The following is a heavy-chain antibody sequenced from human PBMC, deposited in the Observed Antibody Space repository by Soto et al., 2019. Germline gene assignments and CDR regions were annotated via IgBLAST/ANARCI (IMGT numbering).Heavy chain of an antibody. Sequence: GESLKISCKGSGYSFTSYWISWVRQMPGKGLEWMGRIDPSDSYTNYSPSFQGHVTISADKSISTAYLQWSSLKASDTAMYYCASRYYDSSGYSDDAFDIWGQGTMVTVSS. CDR1: GYSFTSYW. J-gene: IGHJ3*02. V-gene: IGHV5-10-1*01. CDR3: ASRYYDSSGYSDDAFDI. D-gene: IGHD3-22*01. CDR2: IDPSDSYT.